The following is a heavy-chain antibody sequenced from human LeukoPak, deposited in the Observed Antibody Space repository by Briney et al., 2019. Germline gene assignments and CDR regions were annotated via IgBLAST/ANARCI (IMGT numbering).Heavy chain of an antibody. D-gene: IGHD3-10*01. CDR3: AKDVGDLSFDY. V-gene: IGHV3-23*01. J-gene: IGHJ4*02. CDR2: ISGSGGST. CDR1: GFTFSGSH. Sequence: PGGSLRLSCAASGFTFSGSHMHWVRQASGKGLEWVSAISGSGGSTYYADSVKGRFTISRDNSKNTLYLQMNSLRAEDTAVYYCAKDVGDLSFDYWGQGTLVTVSS.